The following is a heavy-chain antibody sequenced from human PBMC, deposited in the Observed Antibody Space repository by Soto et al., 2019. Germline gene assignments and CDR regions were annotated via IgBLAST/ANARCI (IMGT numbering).Heavy chain of an antibody. CDR1: GGSISSGGYY. V-gene: IGHV4-31*03. Sequence: QVQLQESGPGLVKPSQTLSLTCTVSGGSISSGGYYWSWIRQHPGKGLEWIGYIYYSGSTYYNPSLKSRVTISVDTSKNQFSLKLSSVTATDTAVYYCARGNTGYYYYYGMDVWGQGTTVTVSS. J-gene: IGHJ6*02. CDR3: ARGNTGYYYYYGMDV. D-gene: IGHD1-1*01. CDR2: IYYSGST.